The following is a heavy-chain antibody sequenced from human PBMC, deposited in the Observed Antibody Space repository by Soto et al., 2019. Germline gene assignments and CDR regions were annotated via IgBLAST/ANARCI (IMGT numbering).Heavy chain of an antibody. Sequence: EVQLLESGGGLVQPGGSLRLSCAASGFTFSSYAMSWVRQAPGKGLEWVSAISGSGGSTYYADSVKGRFTISRDNSKNTLYLQVNSLRAEVTAVYYWAKEACGGWCPYYYYGMDVWGQGTTVTVSS. V-gene: IGHV3-23*01. CDR2: ISGSGGST. CDR3: AKEACGGWCPYYYYGMDV. CDR1: GFTFSSYA. J-gene: IGHJ6*02. D-gene: IGHD2-21*01.